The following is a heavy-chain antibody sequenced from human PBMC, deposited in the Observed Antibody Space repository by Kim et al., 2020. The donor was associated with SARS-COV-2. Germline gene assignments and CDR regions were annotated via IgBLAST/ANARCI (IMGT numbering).Heavy chain of an antibody. CDR2: ISLSGGT. D-gene: IGHD5-12*01. V-gene: IGHV3-23*01. Sequence: GGSLRLSCSASGVTFSSYAMSWVRQAPGKGLEWVSGISLSGGTDHADSVKGRFIIARDNSKNTLYMQMNSLRAEDTAVYYCATYLSGYGLYWGQGTLVT. CDR3: ATYLSGYGLY. CDR1: GVTFSSYA. J-gene: IGHJ4*02.